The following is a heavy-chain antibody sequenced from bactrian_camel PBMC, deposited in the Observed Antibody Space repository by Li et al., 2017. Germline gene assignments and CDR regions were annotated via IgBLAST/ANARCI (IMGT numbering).Heavy chain of an antibody. D-gene: IGHD2*01. V-gene: IGHV3S53*01. CDR1: GYTYWKIC. Sequence: HVQLVESGGGSVQAGGSLRLSCSISGYTYWKICMGWFRQAPGQEREGVAHIAADGSTSYADSVKGRFTVSQDNAKNTLYLQMNSLKPEDTAMYYCAAELAPCRHISGVASAFYWGLGTQVTVS. CDR2: IAADGST. CDR3: AAELAPCRHISGVASAFY. J-gene: IGHJ4*01.